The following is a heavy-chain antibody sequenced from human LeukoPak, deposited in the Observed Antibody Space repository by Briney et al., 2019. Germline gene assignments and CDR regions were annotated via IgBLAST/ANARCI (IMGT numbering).Heavy chain of an antibody. J-gene: IGHJ6*03. CDR3: ARLTNALSSGHYTGGYYFMDV. Sequence: SETLSFTCTVSGDSITNSRYYWGWIRQPPGKGLDCIGTISHSGSAQYHPSLKSRVTIFLHTSTTQFSLEVTSVTAADSARYYCARLTNALSSGHYTGGYYFMDVWGNGATVIASS. D-gene: IGHD3-3*01. CDR1: GDSITNSRYY. V-gene: IGHV4-39*01. CDR2: ISHSGSA.